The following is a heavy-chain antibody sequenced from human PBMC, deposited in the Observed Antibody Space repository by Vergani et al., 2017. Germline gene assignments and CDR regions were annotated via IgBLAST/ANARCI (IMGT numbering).Heavy chain of an antibody. D-gene: IGHD5-12*01. J-gene: IGHJ4*02. Sequence: QVQLVQSGAEVKKPGASVKVSCKASGYTFTGYYMHWVRQAPGQGLEWMGWINPNSGGTNYAQKFQGRVTMTRDTSISTAYMELSRLRSDDTAVYYCARSCGYSGYDCVYFDYWGQGTLVTVSS. CDR3: ARSCGYSGYDCVYFDY. CDR2: INPNSGGT. V-gene: IGHV1-2*02. CDR1: GYTFTGYY.